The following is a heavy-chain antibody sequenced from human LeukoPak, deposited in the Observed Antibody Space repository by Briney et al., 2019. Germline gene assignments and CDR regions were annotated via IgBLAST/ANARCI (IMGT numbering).Heavy chain of an antibody. D-gene: IGHD5-18*01. J-gene: IGHJ6*02. Sequence: ASVKVSCKASGYTFTSYGISWVRQAPGQGLEWMGWISAYNGNTNYEQKLQGRVTMTTDTSTSTDYMELRSLRSDDTAVYYCARDRGYSYGYYYYGMDVWGQGTTVTVSS. CDR2: ISAYNGNT. CDR3: ARDRGYSYGYYYYGMDV. V-gene: IGHV1-18*01. CDR1: GYTFTSYG.